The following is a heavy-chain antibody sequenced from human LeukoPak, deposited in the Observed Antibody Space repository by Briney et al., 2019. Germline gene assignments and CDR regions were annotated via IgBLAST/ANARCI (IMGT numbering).Heavy chain of an antibody. Sequence: GGALVLSCSASGFSFSSYWMHWGRQVPGKGPGGVSCLNSDGTRISYADSVKGRFIISRDNANNTLYLQMNSLRVEDTAVYYCVRDGLLWYGGATWGQGTVVTVSS. J-gene: IGHJ3*01. CDR1: GFSFSSYW. V-gene: IGHV3-74*01. CDR2: LNSDGTRI. D-gene: IGHD2-21*01. CDR3: VRDGLLWYGGAT.